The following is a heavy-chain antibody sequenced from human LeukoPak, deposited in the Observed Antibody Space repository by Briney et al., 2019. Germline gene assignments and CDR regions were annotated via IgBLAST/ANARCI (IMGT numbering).Heavy chain of an antibody. CDR3: ARCYYDYVWGSYRYTFFDY. CDR2: IYHSGIT. D-gene: IGHD3-16*02. Sequence: SETLSLTCTVSGYSISSGYYWGWIRQPPGKGLEWIGSIYHSGITYYNPSLKSRVTISVDTSKNQFSLKLSSVTAADTAVYYCARCYYDYVWGSYRYTFFDYWGQGTLVTVSS. V-gene: IGHV4-38-2*02. CDR1: GYSISSGYY. J-gene: IGHJ4*02.